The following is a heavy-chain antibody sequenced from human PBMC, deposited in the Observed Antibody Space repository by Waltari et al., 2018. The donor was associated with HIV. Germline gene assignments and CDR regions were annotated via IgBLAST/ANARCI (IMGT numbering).Heavy chain of an antibody. CDR1: GYSFNTPG. CDR3: AIGSWGEVSFGY. Sequence: QIQLLQSGAEVKKPGASVRVSCKASGYSFNTPGITWVRQDPGQGIEWIGWISVKDGRTNSAQTLQGRVTMTSDPSTGTVYMELRTLRSDDTAVYYCAIGSWGEVSFGYWGQGTLVTVSS. V-gene: IGHV1-18*04. CDR2: ISVKDGRT. J-gene: IGHJ4*02. D-gene: IGHD3-16*02.